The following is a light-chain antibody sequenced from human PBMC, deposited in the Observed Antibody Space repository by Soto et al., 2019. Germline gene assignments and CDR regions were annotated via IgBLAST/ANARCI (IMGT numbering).Light chain of an antibody. V-gene: IGKV1D-16*01. CDR2: AAS. J-gene: IGKJ4*01. CDR3: QQYNIYRLT. Sequence: DVQMTQSPSSLSASVGDRVTITCRASQGINSWLAWYQQKPEKAPKSLIYAASSLQTGVPSRFSGSGCGTDFNLANSNLQPEDSATYYCQQYNIYRLTFGGGTKVEIK. CDR1: QGINSW.